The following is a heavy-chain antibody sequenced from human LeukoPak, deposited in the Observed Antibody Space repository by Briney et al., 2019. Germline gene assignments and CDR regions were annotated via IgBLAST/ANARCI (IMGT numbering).Heavy chain of an antibody. Sequence: SETLSLTCTVSGGSISSYYWTWIRQPPGKGLEWIGYIYYSGSTNYNPSLKSRVTISVDTSKNQFSLKLSSVTAADTAVYYCARDGGSSPYYFDYWGQGTLVTVSS. CDR1: GGSISSYY. V-gene: IGHV4-59*12. CDR2: IYYSGST. D-gene: IGHD1-26*01. CDR3: ARDGGSSPYYFDY. J-gene: IGHJ4*02.